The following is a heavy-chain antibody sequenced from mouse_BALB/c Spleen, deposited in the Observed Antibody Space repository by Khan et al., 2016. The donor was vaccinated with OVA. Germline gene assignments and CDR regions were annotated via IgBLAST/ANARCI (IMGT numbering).Heavy chain of an antibody. D-gene: IGHD1-1*02. J-gene: IGHJ3*01. CDR2: IHYSGST. V-gene: IGHV3-1*02. CDR1: GYSITSGYS. CDR3: AGWCPTY. Sequence: EVQLQESGPDLVKPSQSLSLTCTVTGYSITSGYSWHWLRQFPGNKLEWMGYIHYSGSTSYNPSLKSRISITRDTSKNQFFLQLNAVTTESTARYYCAGWCPTYWGQGTLVTVSA.